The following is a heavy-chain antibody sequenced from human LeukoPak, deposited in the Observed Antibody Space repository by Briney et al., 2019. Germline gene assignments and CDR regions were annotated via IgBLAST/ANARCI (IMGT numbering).Heavy chain of an antibody. CDR1: GGSISSNTYY. V-gene: IGHV4-39*07. D-gene: IGHD5-18*01. CDR3: ARVGYTYGYGYYFDY. Sequence: PSETLSLICTVSGGSISSNTYYWGWVRQPPGKGLEWIGSIYYSGSTYYNPSLKSRVTISVDTSKNQFSLKLSSVTAADTAVYYCARVGYTYGYGYYFDYWGQGTLVTVSS. J-gene: IGHJ4*02. CDR2: IYYSGST.